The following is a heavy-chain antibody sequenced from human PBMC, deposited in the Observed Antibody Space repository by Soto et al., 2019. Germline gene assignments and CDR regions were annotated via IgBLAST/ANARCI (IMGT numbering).Heavy chain of an antibody. CDR2: IYYSGTT. J-gene: IGHJ6*03. D-gene: IGHD2-15*01. Sequence: SETLSLSCTVSGDSINSYYWSWIRQPPGKGLEWIGYIYYSGTTMYNPSLKSRVTISVDTSENQFSLKLNSVTAADTAVYYCARTRDEYCSGGSCYYYYYMDVWGKGTTVTVSS. CDR1: GDSINSYY. V-gene: IGHV4-59*08. CDR3: ARTRDEYCSGGSCYYYYYMDV.